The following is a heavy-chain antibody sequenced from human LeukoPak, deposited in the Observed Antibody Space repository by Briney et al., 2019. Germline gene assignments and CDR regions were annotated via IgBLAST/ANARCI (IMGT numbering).Heavy chain of an antibody. J-gene: IGHJ4*02. CDR2: ITSSGSSM. CDR1: GFTFSDYY. CDR3: ARRFSAAAEY. Sequence: PGGSLRLSCAASGFTFSDYYMSWIRQAPGKGLEWVSYITSSGSSMYYADSVKGRFTISRDNATNSLYLQMNSLRAEDTAVYYCARRFSAAAEYWGQGTLVTVSS. V-gene: IGHV3-11*01. D-gene: IGHD6-13*01.